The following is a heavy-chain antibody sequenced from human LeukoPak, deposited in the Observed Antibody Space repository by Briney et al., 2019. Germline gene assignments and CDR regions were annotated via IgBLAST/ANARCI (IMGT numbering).Heavy chain of an antibody. CDR3: ARDGYNPIDY. D-gene: IGHD5-24*01. Sequence: SETLSLTCTVSGGSISSSGYYWGWIRQPPGKGLEWIGNIYYSGSTYYNPSLKSRVTISVDTSKNQFSLKLSSVTAADTAVYYCARDGYNPIDYWGQGTLVTVSS. CDR1: GGSISSSGYY. CDR2: IYYSGST. V-gene: IGHV4-39*02. J-gene: IGHJ4*02.